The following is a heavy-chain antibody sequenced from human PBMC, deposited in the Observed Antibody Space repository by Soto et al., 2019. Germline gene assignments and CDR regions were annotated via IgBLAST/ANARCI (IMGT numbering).Heavy chain of an antibody. D-gene: IGHD5-12*01. CDR1: GFTVSSNY. Sequence: EVQLVETGGGLIQPGGSLRLSCAASGFTVSSNYMSWVRQAPGKGLEWVSVIYSGGCTYYADSVKGRFTISRDNSKNTLYLQMNSLRAEDTAVYYCTMVATIGGRPFDPWGQGTLVTVSS. CDR2: IYSGGCT. J-gene: IGHJ5*02. CDR3: TMVATIGGRPFDP. V-gene: IGHV3-53*02.